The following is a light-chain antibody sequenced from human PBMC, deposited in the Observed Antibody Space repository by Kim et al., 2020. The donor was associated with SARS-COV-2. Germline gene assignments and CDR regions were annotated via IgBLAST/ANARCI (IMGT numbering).Light chain of an antibody. CDR3: QQYNNWPPYT. Sequence: EIVMTQSPATLSVSPGERATLSCRASQSVSSNLAWYQQKPGQAPRLLIYGASTRATGIPARFSGSGSGTEFTLTISSLQSEDFAVYYWQQYNNWPPYTFGQGNKLE. J-gene: IGKJ2*01. V-gene: IGKV3-15*01. CDR1: QSVSSN. CDR2: GAS.